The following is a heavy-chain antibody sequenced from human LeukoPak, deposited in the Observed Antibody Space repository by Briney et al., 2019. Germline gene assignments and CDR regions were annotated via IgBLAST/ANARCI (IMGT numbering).Heavy chain of an antibody. CDR2: ISSSGSTI. Sequence: GSLRRSCAASGFTFSDYYMSWIRQAPGKGLEWVSYISSSGSTIYYADSVKGRFTISRDNAKNSLYLQMNSLRAEDTAVYYCARDGYYDSSGYYYGGFDYWGQGTLVTVSS. D-gene: IGHD3-22*01. CDR3: ARDGYYDSSGYYYGGFDY. V-gene: IGHV3-11*01. CDR1: GFTFSDYY. J-gene: IGHJ4*02.